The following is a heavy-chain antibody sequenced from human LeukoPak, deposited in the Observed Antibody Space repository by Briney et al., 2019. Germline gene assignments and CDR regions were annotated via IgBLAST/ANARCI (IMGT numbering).Heavy chain of an antibody. CDR3: ARTHGLRDCFDI. J-gene: IGHJ3*02. Sequence: PSETPSLTCTVSGGSISSYYWSWIRQPAGKGLEWIGRIYTSGSTNYNPSPKSRGTMSVDTSKNQFSLKLSSVTAADTAVYYCARTHGLRDCFDIWGQGTMVTVSS. CDR2: IYTSGST. V-gene: IGHV4-4*07. CDR1: GGSISSYY. D-gene: IGHD5-12*01.